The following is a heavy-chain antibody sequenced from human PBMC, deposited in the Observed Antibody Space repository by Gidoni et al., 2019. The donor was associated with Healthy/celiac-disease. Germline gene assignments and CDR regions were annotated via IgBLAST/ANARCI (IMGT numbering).Heavy chain of an antibody. CDR1: GGSISSSSYY. CDR3: ARRLAVAKITAYFDY. D-gene: IGHD6-19*01. V-gene: IGHV4-39*01. CDR2: IYYRGST. Sequence: QLQLPESGPGLVKPSETLSLPCTVSGGSISSSSYYWGWIRQPPGKGLEWIGSIYYRGSTYYNPSLKSRVTISVDTSKNQFSLKLSSVTAADTAVYYCARRLAVAKITAYFDYWGQGTLVTVSS. J-gene: IGHJ4*02.